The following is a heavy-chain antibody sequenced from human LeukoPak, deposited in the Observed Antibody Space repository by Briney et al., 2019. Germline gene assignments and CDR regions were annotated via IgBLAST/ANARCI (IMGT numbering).Heavy chain of an antibody. J-gene: IGHJ3*02. CDR1: GFTFSSYD. D-gene: IGHD5-24*01. Sequence: GGSLRLSCAASGFTFSSYDMHWVRQATGRGLEWVSAIGTAGDTYYPGSVKGRFTISRENAKNSLYLQMNSLRAEDTAVYYCARVQLLDAFDIWGQGTMVTVSS. CDR3: ARVQLLDAFDI. V-gene: IGHV3-13*01. CDR2: IGTAGDT.